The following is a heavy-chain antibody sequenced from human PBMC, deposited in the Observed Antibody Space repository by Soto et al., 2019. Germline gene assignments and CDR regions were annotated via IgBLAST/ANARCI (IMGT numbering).Heavy chain of an antibody. D-gene: IGHD1-1*01. Sequence: PWGSLRVSCAASGFTFSNACGTWVRQTPEKGLQWISIISGSGSTTYYADSMKGRFTISRDNSKNTVHLQVNSLRVEDTALYYCAKDRPVDWNALSPGEKWFDSWGQGTLVTVSS. CDR2: ISGSGSTT. CDR1: GFTFSNAC. J-gene: IGHJ5*01. CDR3: AKDRPVDWNALSPGEKWFDS. V-gene: IGHV3-23*01.